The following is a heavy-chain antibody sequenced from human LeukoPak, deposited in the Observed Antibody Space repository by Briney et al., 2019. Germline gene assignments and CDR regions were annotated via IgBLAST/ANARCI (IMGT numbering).Heavy chain of an antibody. CDR2: ISVYNGNT. V-gene: IGHV1-18*01. D-gene: IGHD5-18*01. J-gene: IGHJ4*02. CDR3: ARGLRGYSYGSEDY. CDR1: GYTFTSYD. Sequence: RASVKVSCKASGYTFTSYDINWVRQATGQGLEWMGWISVYNGNTNYAQKLQGRVTMTTDTSTSTAYMELRSLRSDDTAVYYCARGLRGYSYGSEDYWGQGTLVTVSS.